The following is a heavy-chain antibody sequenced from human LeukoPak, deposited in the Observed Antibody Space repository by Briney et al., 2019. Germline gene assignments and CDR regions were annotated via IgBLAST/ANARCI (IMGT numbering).Heavy chain of an antibody. Sequence: ASVQVSCKASGYTFTDYYMHWVRQAPGLGLEWMGRINPNNGGTIYAQQFQGRVTMTRDTSMSTAYMELSRLRSDGTALYYCAREVGTTSNNFDYWGQGTLVTVSS. CDR3: AREVGTTSNNFDY. D-gene: IGHD1-26*01. V-gene: IGHV1-2*06. J-gene: IGHJ4*02. CDR1: GYTFTDYY. CDR2: INPNNGGT.